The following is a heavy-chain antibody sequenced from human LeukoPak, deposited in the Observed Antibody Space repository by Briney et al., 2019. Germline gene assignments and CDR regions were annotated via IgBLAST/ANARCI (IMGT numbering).Heavy chain of an antibody. D-gene: IGHD5-18*01. J-gene: IGHJ3*02. CDR3: ASERYSYGPSDAFDI. CDR2: IKQDGSEK. CDR1: GFSFNSFS. V-gene: IGHV3-7*01. Sequence: PGGSLRLSCAASGFSFNSFSMSWVRQAPGKGLEWVANIKQDGSEKYYVDSVKGRFTISRDNAKNSLYLQMNSLRAEDTAVYYCASERYSYGPSDAFDIWGQGTMVTVSS.